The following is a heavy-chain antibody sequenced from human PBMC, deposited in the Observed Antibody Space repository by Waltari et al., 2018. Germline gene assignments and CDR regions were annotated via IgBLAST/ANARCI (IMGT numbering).Heavy chain of an antibody. V-gene: IGHV3-48*01. CDR3: ARGGYCNSTTCHGSSAFDI. J-gene: IGHJ3*02. CDR1: GFTFNSYS. Sequence: EVSLVESGGDLVQPGESLRLSCAASGFTFNSYSMNWIRQAPGKGRGWLSYIRSGSSTIFYGDSVKGRFTISRDNAKNSLYLRMNSLRAEDTAVYYCARGGYCNSTTCHGSSAFDIWGQGTVVTVSS. CDR2: IRSGSSTI. D-gene: IGHD2-2*01.